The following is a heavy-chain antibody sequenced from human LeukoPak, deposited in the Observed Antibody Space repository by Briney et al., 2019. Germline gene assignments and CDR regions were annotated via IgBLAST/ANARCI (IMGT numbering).Heavy chain of an antibody. CDR1: GFTFSNYD. CDR2: ISSNGNNK. Sequence: GGSLRLSCSASGFTFSNYDMHWVRQAPGKGLEWVAFISSNGNNKYYADSVKGRFTISRDNSKNTLYLQMNSLRAEDTAVYYCAKEGVYGSGSYPYFDYWGQGTLVAVSS. V-gene: IGHV3-30*02. D-gene: IGHD3-10*01. J-gene: IGHJ4*02. CDR3: AKEGVYGSGSYPYFDY.